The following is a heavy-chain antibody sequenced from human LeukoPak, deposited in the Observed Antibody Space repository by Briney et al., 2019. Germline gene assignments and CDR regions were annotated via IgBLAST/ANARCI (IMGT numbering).Heavy chain of an antibody. CDR3: ARGDSSSWPDAFDI. J-gene: IGHJ3*02. Sequence: GGSLRLSCAASGFTFSSYSMNWVRQAPGKGLEWVSSISSSSSYIYYADSVKGRFTISRDNAKNSLYLQMNSLRAEDTAVYYCARGDSSSWPDAFDIWGQGTMVTVSS. V-gene: IGHV3-21*01. CDR1: GFTFSSYS. CDR2: ISSSSSYI. D-gene: IGHD6-13*01.